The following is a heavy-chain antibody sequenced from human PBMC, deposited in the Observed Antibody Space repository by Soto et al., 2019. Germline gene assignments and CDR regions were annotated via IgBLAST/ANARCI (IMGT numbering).Heavy chain of an antibody. Sequence: QVQLVQSGAEVKKPGASVKVSCKASGGTFSSYAISWVRQAPGQGLEWMGGIIPIFGTANYAQKFQGRVTITADESTSTDYMELSSLRSEETAVYYCARDRKGWLQSSTLDYWGQGTLVTVSS. J-gene: IGHJ4*02. CDR3: ARDRKGWLQSSTLDY. D-gene: IGHD5-12*01. V-gene: IGHV1-69*01. CDR1: GGTFSSYA. CDR2: IIPIFGTA.